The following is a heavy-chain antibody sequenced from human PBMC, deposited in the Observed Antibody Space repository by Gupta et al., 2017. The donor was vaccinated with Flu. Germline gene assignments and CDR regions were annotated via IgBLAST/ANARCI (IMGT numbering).Heavy chain of an antibody. CDR2: ISYDGSNK. Sequence: KGLEWVALISYDGSNKYYADSVKGRFTISRDNSKNTLYLQMNSLRGEDTAVYYCARDAVAGTVGYFYYYYMDVWGKGTTVTVSS. V-gene: IGHV3-30*04. D-gene: IGHD6-19*01. J-gene: IGHJ6*03. CDR3: ARDAVAGTVGYFYYYYMDV.